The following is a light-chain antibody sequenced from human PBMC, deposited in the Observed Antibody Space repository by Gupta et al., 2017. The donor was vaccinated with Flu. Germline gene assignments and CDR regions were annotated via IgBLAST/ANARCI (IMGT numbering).Light chain of an antibody. CDR2: EVS. V-gene: IGLV2-14*01. CDR3: SSYTSSSIPYV. CDR1: SSDVGGYNY. Sequence: SGLTQPASGAGSPGQANTIPCTGTSSDVGGYNYVSWYQQHPRKAPKLMIYEVSNRPSGVSNRFSGSKSGNTASLTISGLQAEDEADYYCSSYTSSSIPYVFGTGTKVTVL. J-gene: IGLJ1*01.